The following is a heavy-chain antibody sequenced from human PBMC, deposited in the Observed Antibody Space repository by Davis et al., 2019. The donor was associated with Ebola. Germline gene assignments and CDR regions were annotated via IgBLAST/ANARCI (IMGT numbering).Heavy chain of an antibody. V-gene: IGHV5-51*01. CDR2: IYPGDSDT. CDR3: ARFLEWKADY. D-gene: IGHD3-3*01. Sequence: GESLKISCKGSGYSFTSYWIGWVRQMPGKGLEWMGIIYPGDSDTRSSPSFQGQVTISPDKSITTAYLQLSSLKASDTAMYYCARFLEWKADYWGQGTLVTVSS. CDR1: GYSFTSYW. J-gene: IGHJ4*02.